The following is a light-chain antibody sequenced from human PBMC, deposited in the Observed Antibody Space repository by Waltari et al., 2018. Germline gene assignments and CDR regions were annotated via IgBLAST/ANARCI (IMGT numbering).Light chain of an antibody. J-gene: IGKJ4*01. CDR3: QQTYSVPLT. V-gene: IGKV1-39*01. Sequence: DIQMTQSPSSLSASVGDRVTITCRPSQSILTYLNWYQQKTGKAPKVLISDVSTLQRGVPSRFSGSGSGTDFTLTISSLQPEEFATYYCQQTYSVPLTFGGGTKVEVK. CDR1: QSILTY. CDR2: DVS.